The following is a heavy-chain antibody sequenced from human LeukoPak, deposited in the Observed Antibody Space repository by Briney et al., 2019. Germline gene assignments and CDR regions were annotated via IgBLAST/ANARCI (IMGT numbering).Heavy chain of an antibody. Sequence: PSETLSLTCTVSGGSITSYYWSWIRQPPGKGLEWIAYISDIGSINYNPSLKSRVTISLDTSKNQFSLKLSSVTAADTAVYYCAGHHPRNTVDFWGQGTLVTVSS. CDR3: AGHHPRNTVDF. CDR2: ISDIGSI. CDR1: GGSITSYY. D-gene: IGHD2/OR15-2a*01. J-gene: IGHJ4*02. V-gene: IGHV4-59*08.